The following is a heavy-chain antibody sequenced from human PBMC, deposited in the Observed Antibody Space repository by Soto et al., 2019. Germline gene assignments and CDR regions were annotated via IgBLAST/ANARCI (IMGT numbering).Heavy chain of an antibody. J-gene: IGHJ6*02. CDR1: GFTFSSYW. V-gene: IGHV3-74*01. CDR3: ARDRGVAAAGNYYYYYGMDV. Sequence: GGSLRLSCAASGFTFSSYWMHWVRQAPGKGLVWVSRINSDGSSTSYADSVKGRFTISRDNAKNTLYLQMNSLRAEDTAVYYCARDRGVAAAGNYYYYYGMDVWGQGTTITVYS. CDR2: INSDGSST. D-gene: IGHD6-13*01.